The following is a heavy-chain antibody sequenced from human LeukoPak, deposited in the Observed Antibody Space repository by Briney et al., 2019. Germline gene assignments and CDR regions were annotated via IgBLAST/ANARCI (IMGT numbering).Heavy chain of an antibody. CDR3: ARDGAYGMDV. CDR1: GFTFSSYA. J-gene: IGHJ6*02. D-gene: IGHD4/OR15-4a*01. V-gene: IGHV3-23*01. CDR2: ISGSGGST. Sequence: GGSLRLSCAASGFTFSSYAMNWVRQTPGKGLEWVSSISGSGGSTYYADSVKGRFTISRDNAKNSLYLQMNSLRAEDTAVYYCARDGAYGMDVWGQGTTVTVSS.